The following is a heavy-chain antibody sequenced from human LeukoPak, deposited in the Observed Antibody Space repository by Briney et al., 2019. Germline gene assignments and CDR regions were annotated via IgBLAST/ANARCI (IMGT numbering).Heavy chain of an antibody. CDR1: GYTFTGYH. V-gene: IGHV1-2*02. J-gene: IGHJ4*02. CDR2: IAPNSGGT. CDR3: AREYSSSSGRLYDY. D-gene: IGHD6-6*01. Sequence: ASVKVSCKASGYTFTGYHMHWVRQAPGQGLEWMGWIAPNSGGTNYAQKFQGRVTMTRDTFISTAYMEVSRLRSDDTAVYYCAREYSSSSGRLYDYWGQGTLVTVSS.